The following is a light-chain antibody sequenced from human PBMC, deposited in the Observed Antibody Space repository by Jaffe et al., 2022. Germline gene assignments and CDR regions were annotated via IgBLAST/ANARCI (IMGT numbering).Light chain of an antibody. CDR1: SSDIGAYDF. Sequence: QSALTQPRSVSGSPGQSVTISCIGTSSDIGAYDFVSWFQQHPGKAPKLIISDVSRGPSGVPDRFSGSKSDNTAFLTISGLQADDEGDYHCCSYAGSSFYVFGTGTTVTVL. CDR3: CSYAGSSFYV. V-gene: IGLV2-11*01. CDR2: DVS. J-gene: IGLJ1*01.